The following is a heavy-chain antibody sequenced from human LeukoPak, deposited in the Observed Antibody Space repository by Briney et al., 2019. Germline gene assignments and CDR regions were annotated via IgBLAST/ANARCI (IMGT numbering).Heavy chain of an antibody. CDR3: TTGVIQYYYDSSGYLY. CDR1: GFTFSNAW. CDR2: IKSKTDGGTT. V-gene: IGHV3-15*01. D-gene: IGHD3-22*01. Sequence: PGGSLRLSCAASGFTFSNAWMSWVRQAPGKGLEWVGRIKSKTDGGTTDYAAPVKGRFTTSRDDSKNTLYLQMNSLKTEDTAVYYCTTGVIQYYYDSSGYLYWGQGTLVTVSS. J-gene: IGHJ4*02.